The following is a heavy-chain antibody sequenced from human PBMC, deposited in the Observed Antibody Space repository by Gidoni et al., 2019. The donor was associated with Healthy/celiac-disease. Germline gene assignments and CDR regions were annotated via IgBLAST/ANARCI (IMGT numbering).Heavy chain of an antibody. CDR3: ARGRASLNYYYYYMDV. Sequence: QVQLVQSGAEVKKPGASVKVSCKASGYTFTSYDINWVRQATGQGLEWMGWMNPNSGNTGYAQIFQGRVTMTRNTSISTAYMELSSLRSEDTAVYYCARGRASLNYYYYYMDVWGKGTTVTVSS. CDR1: GYTFTSYD. J-gene: IGHJ6*03. CDR2: MNPNSGNT. V-gene: IGHV1-8*01.